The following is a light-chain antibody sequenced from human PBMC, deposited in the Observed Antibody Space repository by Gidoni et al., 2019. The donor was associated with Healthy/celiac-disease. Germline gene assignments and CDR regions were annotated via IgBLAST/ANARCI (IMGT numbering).Light chain of an antibody. CDR2: GAS. CDR3: QQYNNRYT. J-gene: IGKJ2*01. V-gene: IGKV3-15*01. CDR1: QSVSSN. Sequence: EIVMTQSPATLSVSPGESATLSCRASQSVSSNLAWYQQKPGQAPRLLIYGASTRATGIPARLSGSGSGTEFTLTISSLQSEDFAVYYCQQYNNRYTFGQGTKLEIK.